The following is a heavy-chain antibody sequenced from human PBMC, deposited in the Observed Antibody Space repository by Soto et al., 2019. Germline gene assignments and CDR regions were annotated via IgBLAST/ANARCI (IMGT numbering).Heavy chain of an antibody. V-gene: IGHV1-24*01. CDR2: FDLENGET. D-gene: IGHD3-10*01. Sequence: GASVKVSCKVSGYTLTELSIHWVRQAPGEGLEWMGGFDLENGETIYAQRFQGRVTMTEESSADTPYMELSSLRSEDTAVYYCEIEVRRSNQFDHWGQGTMVTGSS. CDR3: EIEVRRSNQFDH. J-gene: IGHJ4*02. CDR1: GYTLTELS.